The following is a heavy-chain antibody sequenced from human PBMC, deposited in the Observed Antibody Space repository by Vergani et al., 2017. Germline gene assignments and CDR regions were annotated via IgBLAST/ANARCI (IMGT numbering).Heavy chain of an antibody. CDR1: GFTFSSYS. J-gene: IGHJ6*02. CDR2: ISSSSSTI. V-gene: IGHV3-48*01. CDR3: ARDNGRYCSSTSCYTILYYYYGMDV. D-gene: IGHD2-2*02. Sequence: EVQLVESGGGLVQPGGSLRLSCAASGFTFSSYSMNWVRQAPGKGLEWVSYISSSSSTIYYADSVKGRFTISSDNAKNSLYLQMNSLRAEDTAGYYCARDNGRYCSSTSCYTILYYYYGMDVWGQGTTVTVSS.